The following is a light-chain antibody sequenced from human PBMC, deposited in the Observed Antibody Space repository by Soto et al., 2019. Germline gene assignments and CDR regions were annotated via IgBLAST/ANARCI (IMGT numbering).Light chain of an antibody. CDR2: EVN. V-gene: IGLV2-14*01. CDR3: SSFTSSSTVV. J-gene: IGLJ2*01. CDR1: SSDVGGYNY. Sequence: QSVLTQPASVSGSPGQSITISCTGTSSDVGGYNYVSWYQQHPGKAPKLMIYEVNNRPSGVSNRFSGSKSGNTASLIISGLQAEDEADYYCSSFTSSSTVVFGGGTKLTVL.